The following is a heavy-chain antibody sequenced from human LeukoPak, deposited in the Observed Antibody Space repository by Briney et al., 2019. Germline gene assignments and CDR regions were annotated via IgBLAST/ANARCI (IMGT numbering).Heavy chain of an antibody. CDR3: ARDPYYAIGGANWFDP. CDR2: IYTSGST. J-gene: IGHJ5*02. Sequence: PSETLSLTCTVSGGSISSYYWSWIRQPAGKGLEWIGRIYTSGSTNYNPSLKSRVTMSVDTSKNQFSLKLSSVTAADTAVYYCARDPYYAIGGANWFDPWSQGTLVTVSS. CDR1: GGSISSYY. D-gene: IGHD2/OR15-2a*01. V-gene: IGHV4-4*07.